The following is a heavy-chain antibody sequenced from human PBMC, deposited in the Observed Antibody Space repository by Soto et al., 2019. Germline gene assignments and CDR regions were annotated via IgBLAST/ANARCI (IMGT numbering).Heavy chain of an antibody. CDR2: IVVGSGNT. CDR1: GFTFTSSA. V-gene: IGHV1-58*01. CDR3: AATLPYYYDSSGYYPIPDY. Sequence: GASVKVSCKASGFTFTSSAVQWVRQARGQRLEWIGWIVVGSGNTNYAQKFQERVTITRDMSTSTAYMELSSLKSEDTAVYYCAATLPYYYDSSGYYPIPDYWGQGTLVTVSS. J-gene: IGHJ4*02. D-gene: IGHD3-22*01.